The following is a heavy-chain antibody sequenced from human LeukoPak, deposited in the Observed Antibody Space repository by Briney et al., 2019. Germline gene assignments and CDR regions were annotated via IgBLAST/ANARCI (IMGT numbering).Heavy chain of an antibody. CDR2: ISGSGGST. CDR3: AKDGDILTGYYRY. J-gene: IGHJ4*02. V-gene: IGHV3-23*01. CDR1: GFTFSSYE. Sequence: PGGSLRLSCAASGFTFSSYEMNWVRQAPGKGLEWVSAISGSGGSTYYADSVKGRFTISRDNSKNTLYLQMNSLRAEDTAVYYCAKDGDILTGYYRYWGQGTLVTVSS. D-gene: IGHD3-9*01.